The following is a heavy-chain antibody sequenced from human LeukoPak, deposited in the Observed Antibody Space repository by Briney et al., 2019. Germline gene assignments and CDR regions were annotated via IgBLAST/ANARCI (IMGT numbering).Heavy chain of an antibody. CDR2: IYHSGST. J-gene: IGHJ5*02. V-gene: IGHV4-30-2*01. CDR1: GGSISSGGYS. CDR3: ARAKSRLRVPRGVDWFDP. Sequence: PSQTLSLTCAVSGGSISSGGYSWSWIRQPPGKGLDWIGYIYHSGSTYYNPSLKSRVTISVDRSKNQFSLKLSSVTAADTAVYYCARAKSRLRVPRGVDWFDPWGQGTLVTVSS. D-gene: IGHD3-10*01.